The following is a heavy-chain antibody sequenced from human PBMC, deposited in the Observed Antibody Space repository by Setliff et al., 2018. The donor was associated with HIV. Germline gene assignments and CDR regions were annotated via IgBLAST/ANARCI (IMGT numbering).Heavy chain of an antibody. Sequence: ASVKVSCKASGYTFTNYDINWVRQAPGQGLEWMGWMNPNNLNTGYAQKFQGRFTMTRNTSISTAYMELRSLRSEDTAVYYCARGLRDDTNYDYNDGYLNYWGQGTLVTVSS. J-gene: IGHJ4*02. CDR1: GYTFTNYD. D-gene: IGHD3-16*01. V-gene: IGHV1-8*01. CDR2: MNPNNLNT. CDR3: ARGLRDDTNYDYNDGYLNY.